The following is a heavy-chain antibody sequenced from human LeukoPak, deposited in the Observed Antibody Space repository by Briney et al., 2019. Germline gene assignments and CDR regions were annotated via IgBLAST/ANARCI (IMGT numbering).Heavy chain of an antibody. V-gene: IGHV4-59*01. J-gene: IGHJ5*02. CDR2: IYYSGST. CDR1: GGSISSYY. Sequence: PSETLSLTCTVSGGSISSYYWSWIRQPPGKGLEWIGYIYYSGSTNYNPSLKSRVTISVDTSKNQFSLKLSSVTAADTSVYYCARAWSGVVPAAKLFDPWGQGSLVTVSS. CDR3: ARAWSGVVPAAKLFDP. D-gene: IGHD2-2*01.